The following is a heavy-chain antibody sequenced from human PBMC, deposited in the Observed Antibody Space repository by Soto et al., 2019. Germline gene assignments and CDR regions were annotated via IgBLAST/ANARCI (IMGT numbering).Heavy chain of an antibody. Sequence: PSETLSLTCTVSGVSIISSSYYWVLIRQPPGKGLEWIGSIYYSGSTYYNPSLKSRVTISVDTSKNQFSLKLSSVTAADTAVYYCARKPRESYSYGYFDYRGQGTLVIGSA. J-gene: IGHJ4*02. CDR1: GVSIISSSYY. D-gene: IGHD5-18*01. V-gene: IGHV4-39*01. CDR3: ARKPRESYSYGYFDY. CDR2: IYYSGST.